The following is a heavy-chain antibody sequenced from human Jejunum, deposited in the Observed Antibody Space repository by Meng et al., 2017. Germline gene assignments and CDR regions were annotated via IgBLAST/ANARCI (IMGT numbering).Heavy chain of an antibody. CDR2: IHHSGST. Sequence: VQLVESGGGLVQPGGSLRLSCAAAGLTIRDHWMLWIRQPPGKGLEWIGEIHHSGSTNYNPSLESRVTISRDTSKKQFSLRLSSVTAADTAVYYCARRIRGGSYLGWGQGTLVTVSS. D-gene: IGHD1-26*01. CDR3: ARRIRGGSYLG. CDR1: GLTIRDHW. J-gene: IGHJ4*02. V-gene: IGHV4-34*01.